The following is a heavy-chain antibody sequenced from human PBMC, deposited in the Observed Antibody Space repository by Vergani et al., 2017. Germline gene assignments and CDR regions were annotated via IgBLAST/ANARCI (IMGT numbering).Heavy chain of an antibody. CDR1: GGTFSSNS. V-gene: IGHV1-69*13. D-gene: IGHD3-22*01. CDR2: IIPIFGTT. Sequence: QGQLAQSGAEVKKPGSSVKVSCKASGGTFSSNSISWVRQAPGQGLEWMGRIIPIFGTTSYAQKFQGRVTITADESTSTAYMELSSLRSEDTAVDYCARQASYYYDRSGHYYEGWFDPWGQGTLVTVSS. J-gene: IGHJ5*02. CDR3: ARQASYYYDRSGHYYEGWFDP.